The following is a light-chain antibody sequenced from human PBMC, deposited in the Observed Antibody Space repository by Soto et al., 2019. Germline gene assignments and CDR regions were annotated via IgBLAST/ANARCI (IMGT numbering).Light chain of an antibody. Sequence: QPVLTHPASVSWSPGQSITISCTGTSSDVGGHNSVSWYRQDPGKAPKLMIYDVSNRPSGVSDRFSGSKSGNTASLTISGLQIEDEADYYCSSFTSSVTYVFGTGTKVTVL. CDR3: SSFTSSVTYV. V-gene: IGLV2-14*01. J-gene: IGLJ1*01. CDR1: SSDVGGHNS. CDR2: DVS.